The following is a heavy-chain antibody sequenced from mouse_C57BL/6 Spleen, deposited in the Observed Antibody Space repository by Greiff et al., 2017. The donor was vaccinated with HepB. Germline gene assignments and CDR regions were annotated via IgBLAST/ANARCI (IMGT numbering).Heavy chain of an antibody. CDR2: ISDGGSYT. CDR3: ARGYDYVLYAMDY. D-gene: IGHD2-4*01. Sequence: DVHLVESGGGLVKPGGSLKLSCAASGFTFSSYAMSWVRQTPEKRLEWVATISDGGSYTYYPDNVKGRFTISRDNAKNNLYLQMSHLKSEDTAMYDCARGYDYVLYAMDYWGQGTSVTVAS. V-gene: IGHV5-4*01. J-gene: IGHJ4*01. CDR1: GFTFSSYA.